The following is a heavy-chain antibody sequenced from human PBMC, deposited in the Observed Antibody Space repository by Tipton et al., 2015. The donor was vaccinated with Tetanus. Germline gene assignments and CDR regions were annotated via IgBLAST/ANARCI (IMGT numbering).Heavy chain of an antibody. D-gene: IGHD2/OR15-2a*01. Sequence: QLVQSGAEVRKPGESLKISCKGSGYTFNNFWIGWVRQKPGKGLEWMGIIYPGDSDTRYSPSFQGQVTISADRSNSTAYLQWSSLKASDTAMYYWARHRAGTFASWFDPWGQGTLVTVSS. J-gene: IGHJ5*02. CDR3: ARHRAGTFASWFDP. CDR2: IYPGDSDT. V-gene: IGHV5-51*01. CDR1: GYTFNNFW.